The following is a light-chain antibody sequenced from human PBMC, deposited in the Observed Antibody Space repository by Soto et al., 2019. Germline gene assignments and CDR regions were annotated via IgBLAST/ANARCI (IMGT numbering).Light chain of an antibody. CDR1: QTITNY. CDR3: QQSYSIPWT. J-gene: IGKJ1*01. V-gene: IGKV1-39*01. Sequence: DIQMTQSPSSLSASVGDRVTITCRASQTITNYLNWYQRKPGKAPNLLIYAKSTLQTGVPSRFSGSGSGTDFTLTISSLQPEDFATYYCQQSYSIPWTFGQGTKVEIK. CDR2: AKS.